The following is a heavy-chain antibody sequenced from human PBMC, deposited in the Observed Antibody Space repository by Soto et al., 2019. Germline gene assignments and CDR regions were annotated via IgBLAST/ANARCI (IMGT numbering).Heavy chain of an antibody. CDR2: IYYSGST. Sequence: PSETLSLTCTVSGGSISSGDYYWSWIRQPPGKGLEWIGYIYYSGSTYYNPSLKSRVTISVDTSKNQFSLKLSSVTAADTAVYYCARVLKYFWSAVYYYYGMDVWGQGTTVTVSS. J-gene: IGHJ6*02. CDR1: GGSISSGDYY. V-gene: IGHV4-30-4*01. D-gene: IGHD3-3*01. CDR3: ARVLKYFWSAVYYYYGMDV.